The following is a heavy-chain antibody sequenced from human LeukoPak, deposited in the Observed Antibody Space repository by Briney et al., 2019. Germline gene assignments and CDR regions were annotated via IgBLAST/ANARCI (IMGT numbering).Heavy chain of an antibody. CDR2: INTDGSST. Sequence: GGSLRLSCAASGFTFSSYLMHWVRQAPGKGLVWVSRINTDGSSTSYADSVKGRFSISRDNARNTLYLQVNGLRAEDTAVYYCARERSSSPDFWGQGALVTVSS. J-gene: IGHJ4*02. V-gene: IGHV3-74*01. D-gene: IGHD6-13*01. CDR3: ARERSSSPDF. CDR1: GFTFSSYL.